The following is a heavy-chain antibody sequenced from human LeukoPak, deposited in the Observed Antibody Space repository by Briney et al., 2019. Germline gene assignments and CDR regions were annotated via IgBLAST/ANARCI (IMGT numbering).Heavy chain of an antibody. CDR1: GFTFDDYG. CDR3: ARAVGGSYSGYDYGDY. V-gene: IGHV3-20*04. Sequence: GGSLRLSCAASGFTFDDYGMSWVRQAPRKGLEWVSGINWNGGSTGYADSVKGRFTISRDNAKNSLYLQMNSLRAEDTALYYCARAVGGSYSGYDYGDYWGQGTLVTASS. J-gene: IGHJ4*02. CDR2: INWNGGST. D-gene: IGHD5-12*01.